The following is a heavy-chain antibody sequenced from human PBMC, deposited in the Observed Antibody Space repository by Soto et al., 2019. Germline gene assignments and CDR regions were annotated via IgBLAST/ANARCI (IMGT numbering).Heavy chain of an antibody. CDR3: ASSGLGGEYTWYYYGMDV. CDR1: GGSISSSSYY. CDR2: IYYSGST. J-gene: IGHJ6*02. V-gene: IGHV4-39*01. Sequence: SETLSLTCTVSGGSISSSSYYWGWIRQPPGKGLEWIGSIYYSGSTYYNPSLKSRVTISVDTSKNQFSLKLSSVTAADTAVYCCASSGLGGEYTWYYYGMDVWGEGTTV. D-gene: IGHD4-17*01.